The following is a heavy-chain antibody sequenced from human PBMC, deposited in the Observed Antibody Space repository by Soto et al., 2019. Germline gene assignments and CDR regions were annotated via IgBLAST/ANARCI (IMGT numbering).Heavy chain of an antibody. J-gene: IGHJ4*02. V-gene: IGHV3-30*18. Sequence: QVQLVESGGGVVQPGRSPRLSCAASGFTFSTYGMHWVRQAPGKGLEWVAVISYDGSNKYYADSVKGRFTISRDNSKNTLYLQRSSLRAEDTAVYYCAKGFSYSVIDYWGQGTLVTVSS. D-gene: IGHD5-18*01. CDR3: AKGFSYSVIDY. CDR2: ISYDGSNK. CDR1: GFTFSTYG.